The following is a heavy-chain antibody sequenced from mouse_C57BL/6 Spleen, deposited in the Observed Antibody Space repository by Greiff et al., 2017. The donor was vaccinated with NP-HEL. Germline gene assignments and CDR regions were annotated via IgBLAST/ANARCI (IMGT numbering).Heavy chain of an antibody. V-gene: IGHV1-4*01. Sequence: VKLQESGAELARPGASVKMSCKASGYTFTSYTMHWVKQRPGQGLEWIGYINPSSGYTKYNQKFKDKATLTADKSSSTAYMQLSSLTSEDSAVYYCAREAYYSNFYWYFDVWGTGTTVTVSS. CDR2: INPSSGYT. D-gene: IGHD2-5*01. CDR3: AREAYYSNFYWYFDV. J-gene: IGHJ1*03. CDR1: GYTFTSYT.